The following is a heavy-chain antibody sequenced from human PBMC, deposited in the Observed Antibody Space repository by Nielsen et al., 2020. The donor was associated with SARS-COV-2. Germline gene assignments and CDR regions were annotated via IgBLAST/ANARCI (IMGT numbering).Heavy chain of an antibody. D-gene: IGHD4/OR15-4a*01. CDR3: ARVGSYGDPEYLDH. CDR2: IKLDGSEK. V-gene: IGHV3-7*01. CDR1: GFNFRGYW. J-gene: IGHJ4*02. Sequence: GESLKISCVVSGFNFRGYWMTWVRQAPGKGLEWVGNIKLDGSEKYYVDSVTGRFTISRDNARNTLYLQMNSLRVEDTAVYYCARVGSYGDPEYLDHWGQGTLVTVSS.